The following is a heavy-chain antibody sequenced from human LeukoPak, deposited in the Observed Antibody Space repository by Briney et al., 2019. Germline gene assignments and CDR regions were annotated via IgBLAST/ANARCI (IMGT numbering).Heavy chain of an antibody. V-gene: IGHV4-4*02. CDR2: IYQSGST. D-gene: IGHD6-19*01. CDR1: GGTISSSNW. CDR3: ARVVSSSGWAFDY. Sequence: PSETLSLTCAVSGGTISSSNWWSWVRQPPGKGLEWIGEIYQSGSTNYNPSLKSRVTISVDKSKNEFFLEVSSVTAADTAVYYCARVVSSSGWAFDYWGQGTLVTVSS. J-gene: IGHJ4*02.